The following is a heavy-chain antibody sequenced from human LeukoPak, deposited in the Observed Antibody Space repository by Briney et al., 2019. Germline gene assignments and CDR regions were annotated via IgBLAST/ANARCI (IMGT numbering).Heavy chain of an antibody. CDR1: GFTFSSYS. Sequence: GGSLRLSCAASGFTFSSYSMNWVSQAPGKGLEWVSSISSSSSYIYYADSVKGRFTISRDNAKNSLYLQMNSLRAEDTAVYYCARDLVAAAASDAFDIWGQGTMVTVSS. D-gene: IGHD6-13*01. CDR3: ARDLVAAAASDAFDI. CDR2: ISSSSSYI. J-gene: IGHJ3*02. V-gene: IGHV3-21*01.